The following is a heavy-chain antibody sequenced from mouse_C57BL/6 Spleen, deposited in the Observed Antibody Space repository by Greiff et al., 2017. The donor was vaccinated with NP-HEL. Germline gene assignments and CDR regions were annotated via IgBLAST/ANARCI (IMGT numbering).Heavy chain of an antibody. CDR3: ADYGSSYDYYAMDY. D-gene: IGHD1-1*01. CDR1: GFTFSDYG. CDR2: ISSGSSTI. Sequence: EVQGVESGGGLVKPGGSLKLSCAASGFTFSDYGMHWVRQAPEKGLEWVAYISSGSSTIYYADTVKGRFPISRDNAKKTLFLQMTSLRSEDTAMYYCADYGSSYDYYAMDYWGQGTSVTVSS. V-gene: IGHV5-17*01. J-gene: IGHJ4*01.